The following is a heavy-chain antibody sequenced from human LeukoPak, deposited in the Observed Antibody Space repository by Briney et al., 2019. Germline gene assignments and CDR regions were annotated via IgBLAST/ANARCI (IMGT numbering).Heavy chain of an antibody. Sequence: GGSLRLSCAASGFTFGSYAMSWVRQAPGKGLEWVSAISGSGGSTYYADSVKGRFTISRDNSKNTLYLQMNSLRAEDTAVYYCAKAPWETYYYDSSGYYPRPHFDYWGQGTLVTVSS. J-gene: IGHJ4*02. CDR3: AKAPWETYYYDSSGYYPRPHFDY. D-gene: IGHD3-22*01. V-gene: IGHV3-23*01. CDR1: GFTFGSYA. CDR2: ISGSGGST.